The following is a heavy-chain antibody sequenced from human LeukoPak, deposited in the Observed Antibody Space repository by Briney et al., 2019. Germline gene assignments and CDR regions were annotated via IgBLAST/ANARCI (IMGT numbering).Heavy chain of an antibody. CDR1: GYTFTGCY. V-gene: IGHV1-2*02. D-gene: IGHD5-18*01. CDR2: INPNSGCT. CDR3: ARGGGYSYGTF. Sequence: ASVKVTCRASGYTFTGCYMHWVQQAPGQGLEWMGWINPNSGCTNYAQKFQGRVTMTRDTSISTAYMELSRLRSDDTAVYYCARGGGYSYGTFWGQGTLVTVSS. J-gene: IGHJ4*02.